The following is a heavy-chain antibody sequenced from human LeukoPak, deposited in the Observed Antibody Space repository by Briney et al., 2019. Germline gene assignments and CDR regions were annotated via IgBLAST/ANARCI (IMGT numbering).Heavy chain of an antibody. J-gene: IGHJ6*02. D-gene: IGHD2-15*01. CDR3: ASGHCSGGRCGGLYYYYGMDV. CDR1: RGSISSNSYY. Sequence: PSETLSLTCTVSRGSISSNSYYWGWTRQPPGKGLEWLGSIYYSGSTYYNPSLKSRVTISADTSKNQLSLKLSSVTAADTAVYYCASGHCSGGRCGGLYYYYGMDVWGQGTTVTVSS. V-gene: IGHV4-39*01. CDR2: IYYSGST.